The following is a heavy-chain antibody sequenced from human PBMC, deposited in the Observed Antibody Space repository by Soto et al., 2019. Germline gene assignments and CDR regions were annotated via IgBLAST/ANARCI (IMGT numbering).Heavy chain of an antibody. CDR3: AKGQHSIGFYGGLYFYC. J-gene: IGHJ4*02. Sequence: EVQLLESGGGLVQPGGSLRLSCAASGFTFSSYAMSWVRQAPGKGLEWVSAISGSGGSTYYEDSLKGRFTISRDNSKNSLDLQMNSLTAYDTAVYYCAKGQHSIGFYGGLYFYCWGQGTLVTVSS. CDR1: GFTFSSYA. D-gene: IGHD6-19*01. V-gene: IGHV3-23*01. CDR2: ISGSGGST.